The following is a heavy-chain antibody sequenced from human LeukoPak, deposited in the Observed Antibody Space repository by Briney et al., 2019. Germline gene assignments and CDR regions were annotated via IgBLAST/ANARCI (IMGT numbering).Heavy chain of an antibody. Sequence: ASVKVSCKASGYTFTGYYMHWVRQAPGQGLEWMGWINPNNGDTSYAQKLQGRVTMTTDTSTSTAYMELRSLRSDDTAVYYCARAVYGSGSYYSFPDYWGQGTLVTVSS. CDR3: ARAVYGSGSYYSFPDY. V-gene: IGHV1-2*02. J-gene: IGHJ4*02. D-gene: IGHD3-10*01. CDR2: INPNNGDT. CDR1: GYTFTGYY.